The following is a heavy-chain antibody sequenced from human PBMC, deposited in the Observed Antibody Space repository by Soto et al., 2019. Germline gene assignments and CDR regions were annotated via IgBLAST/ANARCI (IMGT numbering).Heavy chain of an antibody. J-gene: IGHJ4*02. CDR3: ARDLTTVTPLFDY. D-gene: IGHD4-17*01. CDR1: GFTFSSYG. Sequence: GGSLRLSCAASGFTFSSYGMHWVRQAPGKGLEWVAVIWYDGSNKYYADSVKGRFTISRDNSKNTLYLQMNSLRAEDTAVYYCARDLTTVTPLFDYWGQGTLVTVSS. V-gene: IGHV3-33*01. CDR2: IWYDGSNK.